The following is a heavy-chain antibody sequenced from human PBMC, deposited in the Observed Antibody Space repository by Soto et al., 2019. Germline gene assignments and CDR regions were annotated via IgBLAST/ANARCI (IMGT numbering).Heavy chain of an antibody. Sequence: SETLSLTCTVSGGSISGHYWTWIRQPPGKGLEWIGYIYYSGGPNYNPSLKSRVTISVDTSKNQFSLKLTSVTAADTAVYYCARGGGAIPSYYYGMDVWGQGTTVTVSS. CDR3: ARGGGAIPSYYYGMDV. V-gene: IGHV4-59*11. CDR1: GGSISGHY. CDR2: IYYSGGP. D-gene: IGHD3-10*01. J-gene: IGHJ6*02.